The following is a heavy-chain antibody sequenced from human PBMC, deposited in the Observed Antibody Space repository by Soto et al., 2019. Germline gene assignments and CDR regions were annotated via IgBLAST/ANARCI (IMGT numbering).Heavy chain of an antibody. J-gene: IGHJ6*02. V-gene: IGHV1-69*13. CDR1: GGTFSSYA. CDR3: ARGTQATYGMDV. CDR2: IIPIFGTA. Sequence: ASVKVSCKASGGTFSSYAISWVRQAPGQGLEWMGGIIPIFGTANYAQKFQGRVTITADESTSTAYMELSSLRSEDTAVYYCARGTQATYGMDVWGQGTTVTVSS.